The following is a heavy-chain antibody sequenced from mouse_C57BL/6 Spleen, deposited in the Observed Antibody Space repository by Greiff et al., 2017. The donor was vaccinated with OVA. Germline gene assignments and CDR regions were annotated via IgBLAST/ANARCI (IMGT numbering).Heavy chain of an antibody. V-gene: IGHV1-26*01. CDR1: GYTFTDYY. J-gene: IGHJ2*01. CDR3: ARGGTTVDFDD. CDR2: INPNNGGT. Sequence: VQLQQSGPELVKPGASVKISCKASGYTFTDYYMNWVKQSHGKSLEWIGDINPNNGGTSYNQKFKGKATLTVDKSSSTAYMELRSLTSEDSAVYYCARGGTTVDFDDWGQGTTLTVSS. D-gene: IGHD1-1*01.